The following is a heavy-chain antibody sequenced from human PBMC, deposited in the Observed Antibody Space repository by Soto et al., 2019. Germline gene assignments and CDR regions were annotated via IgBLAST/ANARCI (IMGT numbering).Heavy chain of an antibody. J-gene: IGHJ6*02. D-gene: IGHD2-2*01. V-gene: IGHV3-23*01. Sequence: LRLSCAASGFTFTSYAMSWVRQAPGKGLEWVSIISGSAGRTYYADSVKGRFSISRDNSKNTLYLHMNSLRAEDTAIYYCAKVTSARVFYFGLDVWGQGTTVTVSS. CDR3: AKVTSARVFYFGLDV. CDR1: GFTFTSYA. CDR2: ISGSAGRT.